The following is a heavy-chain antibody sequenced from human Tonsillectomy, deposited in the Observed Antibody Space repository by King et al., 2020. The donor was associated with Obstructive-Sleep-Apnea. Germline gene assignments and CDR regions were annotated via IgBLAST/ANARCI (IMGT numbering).Heavy chain of an antibody. V-gene: IGHV1-2*02. CDR1: GYTFTGYY. CDR2: INPNSGGT. J-gene: IGHJ3*02. D-gene: IGHD3-9*01. Sequence: QLVQSGAEVKKPGASVKVSCKASGYTFTGYYIHWVRQAPGQGLEWMGWINPNSGGTNYAQNFQGRVTMTRDTSISTAYMEVSRLRSDETATYYCARDIVLRYFDRPPVAFDIWGKGTMVTVSS. CDR3: ARDIVLRYFDRPPVAFDI.